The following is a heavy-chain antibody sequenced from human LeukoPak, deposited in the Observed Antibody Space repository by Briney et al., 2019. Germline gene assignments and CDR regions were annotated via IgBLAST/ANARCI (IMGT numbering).Heavy chain of an antibody. J-gene: IGHJ4*02. V-gene: IGHV3-15*01. CDR3: TTAPSYYYDSSGHLSPFDY. Sequence: PGGSLRLSCAASGFTFSNAWMSWVRQAPGKGLEWVGRIKSKTDGGTTDYAAPVKGRFTISRDDSKNTLYLQMNSLKTEDTAVYYCTTAPSYYYDSSGHLSPFDYWGQGTLVTVSS. CDR1: GFTFSNAW. CDR2: IKSKTDGGTT. D-gene: IGHD3-22*01.